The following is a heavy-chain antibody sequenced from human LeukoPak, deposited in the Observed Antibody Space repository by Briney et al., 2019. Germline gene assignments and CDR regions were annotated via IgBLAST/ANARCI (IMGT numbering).Heavy chain of an antibody. V-gene: IGHV4-39*01. CDR3: ARRMDYYDSSGYYVNAFDI. CDR1: GGSISSSSYY. CDR2: IYYSGST. D-gene: IGHD3-22*01. J-gene: IGHJ3*02. Sequence: SETLSLTCTVSGGSISSSSYYWGWIRQPPGKGLEWIGSIYYSGSTYYNPSLKSRVTISVDTSKNQFSLKLSSVTAADTAVYYCARRMDYYDSSGYYVNAFDIWGQGTMVTVSS.